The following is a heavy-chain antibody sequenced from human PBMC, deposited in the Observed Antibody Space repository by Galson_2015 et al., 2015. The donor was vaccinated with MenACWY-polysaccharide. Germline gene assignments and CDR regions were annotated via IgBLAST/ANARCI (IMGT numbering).Heavy chain of an antibody. CDR3: AKEGLTTEFDY. V-gene: IGHV3-30*18. J-gene: IGHJ4*02. D-gene: IGHD4/OR15-4a*01. Sequence: SLRLSCAASGFTFSSYGMHWVRQAPGKGLEWVAVISYDGSNKYYADSVKGRFTITRDNSKNTLYLQMNSLRAEDTAVYYCAKEGLTTEFDYWGQGTLVTISS. CDR2: ISYDGSNK. CDR1: GFTFSSYG.